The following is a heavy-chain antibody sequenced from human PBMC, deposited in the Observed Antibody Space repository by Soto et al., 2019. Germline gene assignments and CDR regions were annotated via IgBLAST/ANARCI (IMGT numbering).Heavy chain of an antibody. Sequence: GGSLRLSCAASGFTFISYGMHWVRQAPGKGLEWVAVISYDGSNKYYADSVKGRFTIARDNSKNTLYLQMNSLRAEDTAVYYCAKTGARPYYDSSGYYFNWFDPWGQGTLVTVSS. D-gene: IGHD3-22*01. J-gene: IGHJ5*02. CDR1: GFTFISYG. CDR3: AKTGARPYYDSSGYYFNWFDP. CDR2: ISYDGSNK. V-gene: IGHV3-30*18.